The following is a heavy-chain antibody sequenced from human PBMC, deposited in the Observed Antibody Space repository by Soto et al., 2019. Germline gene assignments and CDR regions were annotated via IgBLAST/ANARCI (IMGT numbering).Heavy chain of an antibody. Sequence: GGSLRLSCAASGFTFSSYWMFWVRQAPGKGLVWVSRINTDGSSTIYADSVKGRFTISRDNAKNTLYLQMNSLRAEDTAVYYCARDLVRGYSYGYPDYWGQGTLVTVSS. CDR3: ARDLVRGYSYGYPDY. CDR2: INTDGSST. J-gene: IGHJ4*02. V-gene: IGHV3-74*01. D-gene: IGHD5-18*01. CDR1: GFTFSSYW.